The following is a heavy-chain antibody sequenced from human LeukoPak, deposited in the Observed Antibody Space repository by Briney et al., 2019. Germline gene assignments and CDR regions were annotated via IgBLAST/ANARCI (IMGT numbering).Heavy chain of an antibody. CDR2: ISSSSSYI. CDR1: GFTFSDYY. Sequence: GGSLRLSCAASGFTFSDYYMSWLRQAPGKGLEWVSSISSSSSYIYYADSVKGRFTISRDNAKNSLYLQMNSLRAEDTAVYYCARALRSLGSVAGTGSYYYGMDVWGQGTTVTVSS. J-gene: IGHJ6*02. V-gene: IGHV3-11*06. CDR3: ARALRSLGSVAGTGSYYYGMDV. D-gene: IGHD6-19*01.